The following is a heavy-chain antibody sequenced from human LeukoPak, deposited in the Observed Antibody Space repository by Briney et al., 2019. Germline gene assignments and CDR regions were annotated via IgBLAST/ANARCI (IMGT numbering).Heavy chain of an antibody. CDR2: ISAYNGYT. CDR3: ARDLLLWFGELDSPSDY. J-gene: IGHJ4*02. CDR1: GYTFTSYG. D-gene: IGHD3-10*01. Sequence: ASVKVSCTASGYTFTSYGISWVRQAPGQGLECMGWISAYNGYTRYAQKFQDRVTMTTDTSTSTAYLDLRSLRSDDTAVYYCARDLLLWFGELDSPSDYWGQGTLVTVSS. V-gene: IGHV1-18*01.